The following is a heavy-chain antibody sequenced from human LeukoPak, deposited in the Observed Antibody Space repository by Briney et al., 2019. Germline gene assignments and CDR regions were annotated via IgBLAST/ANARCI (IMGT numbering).Heavy chain of an antibody. CDR3: ARNSALDY. V-gene: IGHV3-33*08. D-gene: IGHD2/OR15-2a*01. CDR1: GFTLSTYW. J-gene: IGHJ4*02. Sequence: GGSLRLSCAASGFTLSTYWMHWVRQAPGKGLEWVAVMWSDGSNKYHADSVKGRFTISRDNSKNTLYLQMNSLRAEDTAVYYCARNSALDYWGQGTLVTVSS. CDR2: MWSDGSNK.